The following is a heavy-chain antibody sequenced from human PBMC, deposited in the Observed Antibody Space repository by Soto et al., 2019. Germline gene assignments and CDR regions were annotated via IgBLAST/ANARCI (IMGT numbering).Heavy chain of an antibody. J-gene: IGHJ6*02. D-gene: IGHD3-10*02. CDR3: FLNWRYYVSEYNYSLNV. CDR1: GFSLNTGGVG. V-gene: IGHV2-5*02. CDR2: IYWDDDE. Sequence: ITLKESGPTLVKPTQTLTLTCTFSGFSLNTGGVGVGWVRQPRGKAMEWLALIYWDDDERYRPSLRSRLNITXHXXXNXXFLKFTNIDPECKEIYYCFLNWRYYVSEYNYSLNVLCQGTTVTVSS.